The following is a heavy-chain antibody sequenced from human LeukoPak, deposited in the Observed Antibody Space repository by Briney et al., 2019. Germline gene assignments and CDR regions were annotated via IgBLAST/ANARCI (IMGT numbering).Heavy chain of an antibody. J-gene: IGHJ4*02. V-gene: IGHV1-18*01. CDR1: GYTFTSYG. CDR3: ARARCSGGSCYTNFDY. CDR2: ISAYNGNT. D-gene: IGHD2-15*01. Sequence: ASVKVSCKASGYTFTSYGISWVRQAPGQGLEWMGWISAYNGNTNYAQKLQGRVTMTTDTSTSKAYLQLRSLRSDDTAVYYCARARCSGGSCYTNFDYWGQGTLVTVSS.